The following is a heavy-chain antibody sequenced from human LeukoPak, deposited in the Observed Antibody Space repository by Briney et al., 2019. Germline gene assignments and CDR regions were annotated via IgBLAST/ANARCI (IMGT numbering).Heavy chain of an antibody. Sequence: SETLSLTCAVYGGSFSGYYWSWIRQPPGKGLEWIGEINHSGGTNYNPSLKSRVTISVDTSKNQFSLKLSSVTAADTAVYYCASSPNDYSNYWGQGTLVTVSS. CDR3: ASSPNDYSNY. CDR2: INHSGGT. J-gene: IGHJ4*02. CDR1: GGSFSGYY. V-gene: IGHV4-34*01. D-gene: IGHD4-11*01.